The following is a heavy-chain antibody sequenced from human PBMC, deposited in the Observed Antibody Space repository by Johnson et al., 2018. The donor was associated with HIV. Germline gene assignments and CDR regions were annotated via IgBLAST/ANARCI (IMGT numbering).Heavy chain of an antibody. V-gene: IGHV3-30*14. CDR3: ARDGESQQLPLGDAFDV. Sequence: QVQLLESGGGVVQPGRSLRLSCAASGFSFSTYAMHWVRQAPGKGLEWVAVMSYDGTNKYYADSVKGRFTISRDNSKNTLYLQMSSLRAEDTAMYYCARDGESQQLPLGDAFDVWGQGTMVTVSS. D-gene: IGHD6-13*01. CDR2: MSYDGTNK. CDR1: GFSFSTYA. J-gene: IGHJ3*01.